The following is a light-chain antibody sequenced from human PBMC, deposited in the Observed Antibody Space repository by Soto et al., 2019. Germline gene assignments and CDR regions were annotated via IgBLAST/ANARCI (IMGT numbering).Light chain of an antibody. V-gene: IGLV1-51*01. CDR3: ATWDRSLIGVV. J-gene: IGLJ2*01. CDR2: DNN. CDR1: SSNIGHNY. Sequence: QSVLTQKPSVSAAPGQKVTISCSGSSSNIGHNYVSWYQQLPGTAPKLLIYDNNKRPSGIPDRFSGSKSGTSATLGITGLQTGDEADYYCATWDRSLIGVVFGGGTKVTVL.